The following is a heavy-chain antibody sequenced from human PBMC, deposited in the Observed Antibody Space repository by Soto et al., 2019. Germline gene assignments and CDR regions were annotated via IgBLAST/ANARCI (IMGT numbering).Heavy chain of an antibody. D-gene: IGHD2-2*01. CDR1: GYTFTNYH. V-gene: IGHV1-46*01. Sequence: RASVKVSCKASGYTFTNYHMHGVRQAPGQGLEWMGKINPNGGSTSYAQKFQGRVSMTRDTSTSTVYMELSSLRDEDTATYYCAKDVGDIVVVPPRLADRYSYGMDVWGQGTTVTVSS. J-gene: IGHJ6*02. CDR2: INPNGGST. CDR3: AKDVGDIVVVPPRLADRYSYGMDV.